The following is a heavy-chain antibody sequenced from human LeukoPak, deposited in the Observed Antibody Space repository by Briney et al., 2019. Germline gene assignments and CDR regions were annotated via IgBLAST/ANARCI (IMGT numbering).Heavy chain of an antibody. V-gene: IGHV1-18*01. CDR1: GYTFTNFG. Sequence: ASVKVSCEASGYTFTNFGISWLRQAPGQGLEWMGWISAYNGDTKYAQNFQGRVTLTTDTSTSTAYMELRSLRSDDTAVYYCAKGSEYLWGSLESNYYYYMDVWGKGTTVTVSS. J-gene: IGHJ6*03. CDR3: AKGSEYLWGSLESNYYYYMDV. D-gene: IGHD3-16*01. CDR2: ISAYNGDT.